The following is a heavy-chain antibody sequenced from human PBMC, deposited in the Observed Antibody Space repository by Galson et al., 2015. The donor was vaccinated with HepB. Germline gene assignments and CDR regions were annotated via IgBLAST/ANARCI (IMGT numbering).Heavy chain of an antibody. Sequence: QSGAEVKKPGESLKISCKGSGYSFTSYCIGWVRQMPGKGLEWIGIIYPGDSDTRYSPSFQGQVTIPADKSISTAYLQWSSLKASDTAMYYCARRAYSSSWFTKPFDYWGQGTLVTVSS. J-gene: IGHJ4*02. D-gene: IGHD6-13*01. CDR1: GYSFTSYC. CDR3: ARRAYSSSWFTKPFDY. CDR2: IYPGDSDT. V-gene: IGHV5-51*01.